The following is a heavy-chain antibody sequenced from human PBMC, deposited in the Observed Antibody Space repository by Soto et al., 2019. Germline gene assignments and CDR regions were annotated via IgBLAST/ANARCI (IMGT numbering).Heavy chain of an antibody. D-gene: IGHD6-19*01. CDR1: GFTFSSHE. Sequence: GGSLRLSCAASGFTFSSHEMNWVRQAPGKGLEWVSYINSGGSTIYYADSVKGRFTISRDNAKNSVYLQMNSLRVEDTAVYYCARRGSHYGMDVWGQGTTVTVSS. CDR2: INSGGSTI. CDR3: ARRGSHYGMDV. J-gene: IGHJ6*02. V-gene: IGHV3-48*03.